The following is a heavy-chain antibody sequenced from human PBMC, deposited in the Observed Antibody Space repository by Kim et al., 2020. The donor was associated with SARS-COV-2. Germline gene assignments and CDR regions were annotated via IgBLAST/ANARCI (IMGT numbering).Heavy chain of an antibody. D-gene: IGHD3-9*01. CDR3: ARVLDILTGVIDY. J-gene: IGHJ4*02. Sequence: SETLSLTCTVSGGSVSSGSYYWSWIRQPPGKGLEWIGYIYYSGSTNYNPSLKSRVTISVDTSKNQFSLKLSSVTAADTAVYYCARVLDILTGVIDYWGQGTLVTVSS. V-gene: IGHV4-61*01. CDR1: GGSVSSGSYY. CDR2: IYYSGST.